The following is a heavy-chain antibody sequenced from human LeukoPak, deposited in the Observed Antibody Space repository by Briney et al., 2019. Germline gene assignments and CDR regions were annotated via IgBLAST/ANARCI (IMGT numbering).Heavy chain of an antibody. V-gene: IGHV3-7*05. CDR1: GLTFSSYW. Sequence: PGGSLRLSCAASGLTFSSYWMSWVRHAPGKGLEWVANIKQDGSEEVYVDSVKGRFTISRDNAKNSLLLQMNTLRAEGTAVYYCARDPYSSSWSYGMDVWGQGTTVTVSS. J-gene: IGHJ6*02. CDR2: IKQDGSEE. CDR3: ARDPYSSSWSYGMDV. D-gene: IGHD6-6*01.